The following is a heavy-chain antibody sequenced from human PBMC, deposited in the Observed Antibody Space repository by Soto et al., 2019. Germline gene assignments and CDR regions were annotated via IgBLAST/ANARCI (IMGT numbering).Heavy chain of an antibody. D-gene: IGHD3-10*01. CDR2: LDPEDGEI. CDR3: ARRFIAGRGDFDI. V-gene: IGHV1-24*01. J-gene: IGHJ3*02. CDR1: RYTLTEVS. Sequence: ASVKVSCKVSRYTLTEVSIHWVRRAPGKGLEWMGGLDPEDGEIIYAQKFQGRVTVTEETSTDTAYMELSSLTSEDTAVYYCARRFIAGRGDFDIWGQGTMVTVSS.